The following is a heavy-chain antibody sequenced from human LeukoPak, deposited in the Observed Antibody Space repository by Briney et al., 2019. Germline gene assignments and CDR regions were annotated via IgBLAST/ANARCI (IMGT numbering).Heavy chain of an antibody. V-gene: IGHV5-51*01. J-gene: IGHJ4*02. CDR2: IFPGDSDT. D-gene: IGHD2-15*01. CDR3: ARLRYCSGGSCYGDY. CDR1: GYSFTSYW. Sequence: GESLKISCKGSGYSFTSYWIGWVRQMPGKGLEWMGIIFPGDSDTRYSPSFHGQVTISGDKSISTAYLQWSSLKASDTAIYYCARLRYCSGGSCYGDYWGQGTLLTVSS.